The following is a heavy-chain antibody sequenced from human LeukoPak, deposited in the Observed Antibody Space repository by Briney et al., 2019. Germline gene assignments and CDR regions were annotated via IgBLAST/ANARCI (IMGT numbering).Heavy chain of an antibody. V-gene: IGHV4-4*02. J-gene: IGHJ4*02. CDR2: IYHNERT. CDR1: GDSLSSSNW. Sequence: SGTLSLTCAVSGDSLSSSNWWSWVRQPPGKGLEWIGEIYHNERTNYNPSLKSRVTISVDKSKNQVSLKLSSVTAADTAVYYCARDPGGDVARSFDYWGQGTLVTVSP. D-gene: IGHD2-21*01. CDR3: ARDPGGDVARSFDY.